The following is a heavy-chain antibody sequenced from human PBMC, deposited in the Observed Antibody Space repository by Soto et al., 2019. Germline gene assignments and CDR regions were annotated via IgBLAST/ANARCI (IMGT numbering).Heavy chain of an antibody. Sequence: XSVKVSCKTSVYRFTSYGINWVRRAPGQGLEWLGWISAYNGDTNYAQKFQGRVTMTTDTSTSTAYMDLRSLRSDDTAVYYCARDTGATNTPHSNDYWGQGTLVTVSS. J-gene: IGHJ4*02. D-gene: IGHD7-27*01. V-gene: IGHV1-18*01. CDR2: ISAYNGDT. CDR3: ARDTGATNTPHSNDY. CDR1: VYRFTSYG.